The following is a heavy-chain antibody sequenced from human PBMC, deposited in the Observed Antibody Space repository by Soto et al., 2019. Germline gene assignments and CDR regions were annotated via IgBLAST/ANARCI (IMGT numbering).Heavy chain of an antibody. CDR1: GGSISSGDYY. J-gene: IGHJ4*02. CDR3: ARSKGRYCSGGSCYPIDY. CDR2: IYYSGST. D-gene: IGHD2-15*01. V-gene: IGHV4-30-4*01. Sequence: SETLSLTCTVSGGSISSGDYYWSWIRQPPGKGLEWIGYIYYSGSTYYNPSLKSRVTISVDTSKNQFSLKLSSVTAADTAVYYCARSKGRYCSGGSCYPIDYWGQGTLVTVSS.